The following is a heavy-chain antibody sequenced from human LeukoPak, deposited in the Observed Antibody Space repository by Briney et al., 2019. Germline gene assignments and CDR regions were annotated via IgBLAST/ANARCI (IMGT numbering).Heavy chain of an antibody. Sequence: GGSLRLSCAASGFTFSSYGMHWVRQAPGKGLEWVAVISYDGSNKYYADSVKGRFTISRDNYKNTLYLQMNSLRAEDTAVYYCANTKQFEYWGQGTLVTVSS. CDR1: GFTFSSYG. D-gene: IGHD1-1*01. J-gene: IGHJ4*02. CDR3: ANTKQFEY. V-gene: IGHV3-30*18. CDR2: ISYDGSNK.